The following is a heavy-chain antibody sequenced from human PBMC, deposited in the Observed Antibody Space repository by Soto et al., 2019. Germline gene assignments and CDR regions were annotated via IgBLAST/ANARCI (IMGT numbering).Heavy chain of an antibody. CDR2: ISYDGSNR. Sequence: GGSLRLSCAASGFTFSTYGMHWVRQAPGKGLEWVAVISYDGSNRYYADSVKGRFTISRDNSKNTLYLQMNSLRAEDTAVYYCAKDHGDILTGYRYGMDVWGQGTTVTVS. CDR3: AKDHGDILTGYRYGMDV. J-gene: IGHJ6*02. V-gene: IGHV3-30*18. D-gene: IGHD3-9*01. CDR1: GFTFSTYG.